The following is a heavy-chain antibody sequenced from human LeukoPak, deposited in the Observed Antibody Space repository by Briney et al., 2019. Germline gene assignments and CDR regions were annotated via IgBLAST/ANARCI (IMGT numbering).Heavy chain of an antibody. CDR1: GGTFSSYA. V-gene: IGHV1-69*01. CDR2: IIPIFGTA. J-gene: IGHJ4*02. Sequence: SVKVSCKASGGTFSSYAISWVRQAPGQGLEWMGGIIPIFGTANYAQKFQGRVTITADESTSTAYMELSSLRSEDTAVYYCARDDSSGYPTDYWGQGTLVTASS. D-gene: IGHD3-22*01. CDR3: ARDDSSGYPTDY.